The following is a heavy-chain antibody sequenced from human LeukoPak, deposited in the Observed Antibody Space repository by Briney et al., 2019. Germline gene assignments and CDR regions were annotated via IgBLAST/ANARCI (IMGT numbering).Heavy chain of an antibody. Sequence: GGSLRLSCAASGFTFSSYSMNWVRQAPGKGLEWVSSISSSSSYIYYADSVKGRFTISRDNAKNSLYLQMNSLGAEDTAVYYCARDWGYYYYYGMDVWGQGTTVTVSS. V-gene: IGHV3-21*01. J-gene: IGHJ6*02. CDR1: GFTFSSYS. D-gene: IGHD3-16*01. CDR3: ARDWGYYYYYGMDV. CDR2: ISSSSSYI.